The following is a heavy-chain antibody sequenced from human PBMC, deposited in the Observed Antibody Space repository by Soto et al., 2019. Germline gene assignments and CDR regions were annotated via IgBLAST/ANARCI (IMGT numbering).Heavy chain of an antibody. CDR1: GFTFTSSA. Sequence: SVKVSCKASGFTFTSSAMQWVRQARGQRLEWIGWIVVGSGNTNYAQKFQERVTITRDMSTSTAYMELSSLRSEDTAVYYCAAGLMGPGLGDDAFDIWGQGTMVTVSS. D-gene: IGHD3-16*01. CDR2: IVVGSGNT. J-gene: IGHJ3*02. CDR3: AAGLMGPGLGDDAFDI. V-gene: IGHV1-58*02.